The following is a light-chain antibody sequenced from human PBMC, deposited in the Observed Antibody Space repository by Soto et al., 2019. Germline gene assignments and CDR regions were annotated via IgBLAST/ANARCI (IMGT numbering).Light chain of an antibody. CDR2: DVS. CDR3: SSYTSSSTLYV. Sequence: QSVLTQPASVYGSPGQSITISCTGTSSDAGGYNYVSWYQQHPGKAPKLMIYDVSNRPSGVSNRFSGSKSGNTASLTISGLQAEDEADYYCSSYTSSSTLYVFGTGTKVTVL. CDR1: SSDAGGYNY. V-gene: IGLV2-14*01. J-gene: IGLJ1*01.